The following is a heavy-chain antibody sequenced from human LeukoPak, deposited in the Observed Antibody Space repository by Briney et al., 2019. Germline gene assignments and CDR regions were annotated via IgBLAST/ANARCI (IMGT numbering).Heavy chain of an antibody. CDR1: GDSVSSSSAA. CDR2: TYYRSKWNN. Sequence: SQTLSLTCAISGDSVSSSSAAWSWIRQSPSRGLEWLGRTYYRSKWNNDYAVSVKSRITINPDTSKNQFFLQLNSMTPEDTAVYYCAREGSEGYLFDYWGQGTLVTVSS. D-gene: IGHD1-1*01. J-gene: IGHJ4*02. CDR3: AREGSEGYLFDY. V-gene: IGHV6-1*01.